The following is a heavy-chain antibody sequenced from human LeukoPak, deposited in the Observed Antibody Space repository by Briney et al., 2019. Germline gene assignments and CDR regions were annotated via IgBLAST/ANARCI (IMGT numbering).Heavy chain of an antibody. CDR3: ATAIGHYNSSGSIFDP. V-gene: IGHV4-34*01. CDR2: INHSGST. Sequence: SETLSLTCAVYGGSFIGYYWSWIRQPPGKGLEWIGEINHSGSTNYNPSLKSRVTISVDTSKNQFSLKLSSVSAADTAVYYCATAIGHYNSSGSIFDPWGQGTLVTVSS. J-gene: IGHJ5*02. CDR1: GGSFIGYY. D-gene: IGHD3-22*01.